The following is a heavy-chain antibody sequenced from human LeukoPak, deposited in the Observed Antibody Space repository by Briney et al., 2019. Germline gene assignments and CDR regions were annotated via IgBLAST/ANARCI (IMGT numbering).Heavy chain of an antibody. CDR1: GFTFSSYA. Sequence: TGGSLRLSCAASGFTFSSYAMSWVRQAPGKGLEWVSTISGSGGSTYYADSVKGRFTISRDNSKNTLYLQMNSLRAEDTAVYYCAKDLVGALYYFDYWGQGTLVTVSS. CDR2: ISGSGGST. D-gene: IGHD1-26*01. J-gene: IGHJ4*02. V-gene: IGHV3-23*01. CDR3: AKDLVGALYYFDY.